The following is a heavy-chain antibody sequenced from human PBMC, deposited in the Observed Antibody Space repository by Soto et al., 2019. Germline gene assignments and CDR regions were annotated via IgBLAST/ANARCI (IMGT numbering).Heavy chain of an antibody. Sequence: PGVSLRLSCAASGFTFSSYSMNWVRQAPWKGLEWVSSISSSSSYIYYADSVKGRFTISRDNAKNSLYLQMNSLRAEDTAVYYCARDFPQPLDLLRYFDWTEYFQHWGQGTLVTVSS. CDR3: ARDFPQPLDLLRYFDWTEYFQH. J-gene: IGHJ1*01. CDR1: GFTFSSYS. V-gene: IGHV3-21*01. D-gene: IGHD3-9*01. CDR2: ISSSSSYI.